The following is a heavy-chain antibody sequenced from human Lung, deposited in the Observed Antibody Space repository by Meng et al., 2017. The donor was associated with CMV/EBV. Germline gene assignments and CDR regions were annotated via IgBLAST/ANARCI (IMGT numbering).Heavy chain of an antibody. V-gene: IGHV5-51*01. CDR2: IYPGDSDP. D-gene: IGHD6-6*01. CDR3: ARRSISSYSLDF. Sequence: FKGSGYRFASYWIGWVRQMPGEGLEWMGIIYPGDSDPRYSPSFQGQVTMSADKSISTVYLQWSSLKASDTAMYYCARRSISSYSLDFWGQGTLVTVSS. CDR1: GYRFASYW. J-gene: IGHJ4*02.